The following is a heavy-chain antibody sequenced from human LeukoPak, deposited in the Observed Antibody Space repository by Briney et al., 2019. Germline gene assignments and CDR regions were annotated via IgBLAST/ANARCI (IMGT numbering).Heavy chain of an antibody. D-gene: IGHD3-3*01. CDR2: ISGSGGST. J-gene: IGHJ4*02. V-gene: IGHV3-23*01. CDR1: GFTFSSYA. CDR3: ATRPSGYQAY. Sequence: GGSLRLSRAASGFTFSSYAMSWVRQAPGKGLEWVSAISGSGGSTYYADSVKGRFTISRDNSKNTLYLQMNSLRAEDTAVYYCATRPSGYQAYWGQGTLVTVSS.